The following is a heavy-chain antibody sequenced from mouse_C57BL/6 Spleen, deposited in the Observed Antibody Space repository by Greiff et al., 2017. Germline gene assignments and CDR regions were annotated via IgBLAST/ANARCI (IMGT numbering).Heavy chain of an antibody. CDR1: GFSLTSYG. CDR2: IWSGGST. D-gene: IGHD2-4*01. CDR3: ASNWGSDNDGGAYDIDY. Sequence: QVQLQQSGPGLAQPSQSLSITCTVSGFSLTSYGVHWVRQSPGKGLEWMGVIWSGGSTDYNAAFISRLSISKDKSKNQVYSKMHSLQADDTAISYCASNWGSDNDGGAYDIDYWGQGTTLTVSS. V-gene: IGHV2-2*01. J-gene: IGHJ2*01.